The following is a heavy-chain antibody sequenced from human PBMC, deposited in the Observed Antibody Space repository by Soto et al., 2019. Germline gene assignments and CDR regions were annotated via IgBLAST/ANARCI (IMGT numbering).Heavy chain of an antibody. Sequence: PVGSLRLSCTASGFTFGDYAMSWVRQAPGKGLEWVGFIRSKAYDKTTEYAASLKGRFTISRDDSKSIAYLQMSGLKTEDTAVYYCTREIDFWSGYQNYYFDYWGQGTLVTVSS. J-gene: IGHJ4*02. CDR2: IRSKAYDKTT. D-gene: IGHD3-3*01. CDR1: GFTFGDYA. V-gene: IGHV3-49*04. CDR3: TREIDFWSGYQNYYFDY.